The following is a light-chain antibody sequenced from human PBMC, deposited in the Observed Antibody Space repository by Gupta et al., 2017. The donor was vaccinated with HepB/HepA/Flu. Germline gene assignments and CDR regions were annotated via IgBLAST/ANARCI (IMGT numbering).Light chain of an antibody. V-gene: IGLV2-18*02. CDR2: EVD. CDR1: SSDIGSYNR. Sequence: QSALTQPPSVSGSPGQSVTISCTGTSSDIGSYNRFSWYQQSPGTAPKLIIYEVDNRPSGVPDRFSGSKSGNTASLTISGLQTEDEADDYCSSYTTSSTYVFGIGTKVTVL. CDR3: SSYTTSSTYV. J-gene: IGLJ1*01.